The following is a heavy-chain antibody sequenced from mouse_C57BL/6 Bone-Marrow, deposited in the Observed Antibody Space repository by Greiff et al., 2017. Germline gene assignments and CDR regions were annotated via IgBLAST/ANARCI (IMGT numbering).Heavy chain of an antibody. D-gene: IGHD1-1*01. Sequence: QVQLQQPGAELVKPGASVKLSCKASGYTFTSYWMHWVKQRPGRGLEWIGRIDPNSGGTKYNEKFKSKATLTVDKPSSTAYMQLSSLTSEDSAVYYCARSVITTVVAPSYWYFDVWGTGTTVTVSS. CDR2: IDPNSGGT. CDR3: ARSVITTVVAPSYWYFDV. J-gene: IGHJ1*03. V-gene: IGHV1-72*01. CDR1: GYTFTSYW.